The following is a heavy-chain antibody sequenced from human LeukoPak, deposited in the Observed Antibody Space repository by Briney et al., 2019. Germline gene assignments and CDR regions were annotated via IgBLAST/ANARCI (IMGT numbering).Heavy chain of an antibody. J-gene: IGHJ6*03. Sequence: GASVKVSCKASGYTFTGYYMHWVRQAPGQGLEWMGWINPNSSGTNYAQKFQGRVTMTRDTSISTAYMELSRLRSDDTAVYYCARDSSSWYYSYYYYYMDVWGKGTTVTVSS. D-gene: IGHD6-13*01. CDR2: INPNSSGT. V-gene: IGHV1-2*02. CDR1: GYTFTGYY. CDR3: ARDSSSWYYSYYYYYMDV.